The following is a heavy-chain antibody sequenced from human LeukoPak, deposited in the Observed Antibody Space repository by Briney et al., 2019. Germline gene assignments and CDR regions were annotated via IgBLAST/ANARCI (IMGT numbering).Heavy chain of an antibody. J-gene: IGHJ1*01. CDR3: ARDGSNEGSSWIEYFQH. CDR1: GGSISSGGYY. V-gene: IGHV4-31*03. CDR2: IYYSGST. D-gene: IGHD6-13*01. Sequence: SQTLSLTCTVSGGSISSGGYYWSWIRQHPGKGLEWIGYIYYSGSTYYNPSLKSRVTISVDTSKNQFSLKLSAVTAADTAVYYCARDGSNEGSSWIEYFQHWGQGTLVTVSS.